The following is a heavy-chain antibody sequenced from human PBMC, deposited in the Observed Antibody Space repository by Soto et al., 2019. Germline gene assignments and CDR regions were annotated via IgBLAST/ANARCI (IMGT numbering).Heavy chain of an antibody. CDR2: ISAYNGNT. Sequence: VASVKVSCKASGYTFTSYGITWVLQAPGQGLEWMGWISAYNGNTNYAQKLQGRVTMTTDTSTSTAYMELRSLRSDDTAVYYCARELVSSSWLPVDYYYYGMDVWGQGTTVTVSS. CDR1: GYTFTSYG. J-gene: IGHJ6*02. D-gene: IGHD6-13*01. CDR3: ARELVSSSWLPVDYYYYGMDV. V-gene: IGHV1-18*01.